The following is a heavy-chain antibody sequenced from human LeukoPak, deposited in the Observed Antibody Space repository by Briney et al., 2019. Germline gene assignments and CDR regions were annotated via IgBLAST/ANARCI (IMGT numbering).Heavy chain of an antibody. CDR2: ISASGTDT. J-gene: IGHJ4*02. CDR1: GLSFSNYA. V-gene: IGHV3-23*01. CDR3: AKDQTAAVGQLDY. Sequence: PGGSLRLSCTASGLSFSNYAMTWVRQAPGKGLEWASVISASGTDTYYADSVKGRFTTSRDNSQNTLYLHMNSLRAEDTAVYYCAKDQTAAVGQLDYWGQGTVVTVSS. D-gene: IGHD6-13*01.